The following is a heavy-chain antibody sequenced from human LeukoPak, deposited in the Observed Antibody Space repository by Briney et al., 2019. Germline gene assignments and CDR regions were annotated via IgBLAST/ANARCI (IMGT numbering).Heavy chain of an antibody. V-gene: IGHV3-33*01. CDR3: ARAQSATLSYYFDL. CDR2: IWSDGSDK. Sequence: PGRSLRLSCAASGFTFSAYIIQWVRQAPGKGLEWVALIWSDGSDKFYADSVKGRFVISRDNSKNTLYLQMNSLRAEDSAVYFCARAQSATLSYYFDLWGQGTLVTVSS. J-gene: IGHJ5*02. CDR1: GFTFSAYI. D-gene: IGHD3-22*01.